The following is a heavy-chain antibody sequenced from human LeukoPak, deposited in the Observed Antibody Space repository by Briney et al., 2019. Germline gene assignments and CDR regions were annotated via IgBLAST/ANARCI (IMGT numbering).Heavy chain of an antibody. Sequence: SVKVSCKASGYTFTSYGISWVRQAPGQGLEWMGWISAYNGNTNYAQKLQGRVTMTTDTSTSTAYMELRSLRSEDTAVYYCARVQWLAPQYYFDYWGQGTLVTVSS. CDR2: ISAYNGNT. V-gene: IGHV1-18*01. CDR3: ARVQWLAPQYYFDY. D-gene: IGHD6-19*01. CDR1: GYTFTSYG. J-gene: IGHJ4*02.